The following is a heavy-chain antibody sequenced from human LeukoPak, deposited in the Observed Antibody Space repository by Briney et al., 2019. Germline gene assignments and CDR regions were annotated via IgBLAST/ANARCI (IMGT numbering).Heavy chain of an antibody. CDR3: AAELSSGYFDY. CDR2: FDPEDDEK. CDR1: GYMFTELS. J-gene: IGHJ4*02. D-gene: IGHD3-22*01. V-gene: IGHV1-24*01. Sequence: ASVKVSCKVSGYMFTELSMHWVRQAPGKGLGWMGGFDPEDDEKMYAQKFQGRVTMTEDTSTDTAYMELSSLRSDDTAVYYCAAELSSGYFDYWGQGTLVTVSS.